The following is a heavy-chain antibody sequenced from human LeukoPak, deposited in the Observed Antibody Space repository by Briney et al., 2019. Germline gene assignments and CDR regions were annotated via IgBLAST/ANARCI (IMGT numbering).Heavy chain of an antibody. CDR3: AAAGFMGFDY. CDR1: GCTLTELS. D-gene: IGHD3-10*01. Sequence: GATVKVSCKVSGCTLTELSMNWVRQAPGKGLEWMGGFDLEDGETIYAQKFQGRVTMTEDTSTDTAYVELSSLRSEDTAVYYCAAAGFMGFDYWGQGTLVTVSS. CDR2: FDLEDGET. J-gene: IGHJ4*02. V-gene: IGHV1-24*01.